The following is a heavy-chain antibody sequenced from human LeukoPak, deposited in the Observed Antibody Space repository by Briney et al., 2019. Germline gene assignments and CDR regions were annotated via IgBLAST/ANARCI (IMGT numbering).Heavy chain of an antibody. V-gene: IGHV4-59*01. CDR2: IYYSGST. CDR3: ARGVVIAPQTFDY. D-gene: IGHD2-21*01. J-gene: IGHJ4*02. Sequence: SGTLSLTCTVSGGSISGFYWSWIRQPPGKGLECIGSIYYSGSTNNNPSLKSRVTISVDTSKNQFSLKLRPLTPADTPDNYVARGVVIAPQTFDYWGQGTLVTVSS. CDR1: GGSISGFY.